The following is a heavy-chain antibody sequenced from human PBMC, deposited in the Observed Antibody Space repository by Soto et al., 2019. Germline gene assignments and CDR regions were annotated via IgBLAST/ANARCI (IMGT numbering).Heavy chain of an antibody. D-gene: IGHD6-19*01. Sequence: SETLSLTCPVSGGSVSSATYFWSWVRQPPGGGLEWIAYILNSGSTKYNPSLKSRVTISLSTSKTHFSLRLTSVTAADTAVYFCARGMYNSGWNLALWGQRTVVTVSS. J-gene: IGHJ4*02. CDR2: ILNSGST. CDR1: GGSVSSATYF. CDR3: ARGMYNSGWNLAL. V-gene: IGHV4-61*03.